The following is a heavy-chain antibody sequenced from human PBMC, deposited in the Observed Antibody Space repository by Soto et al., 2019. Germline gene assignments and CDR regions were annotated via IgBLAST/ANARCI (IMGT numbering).Heavy chain of an antibody. J-gene: IGHJ4*02. Sequence: GGSLRLSCAASGFTFSSYWMSWVRQAPGKGLEWVANIKQDGSEKYYVDSVKGRFTISRDNAKNSLYLQMNSLRVEDTAVYYCARDSFYGSGSYLDYWGQGTLVTVSS. CDR3: ARDSFYGSGSYLDY. D-gene: IGHD3-10*01. V-gene: IGHV3-7*03. CDR2: IKQDGSEK. CDR1: GFTFSSYW.